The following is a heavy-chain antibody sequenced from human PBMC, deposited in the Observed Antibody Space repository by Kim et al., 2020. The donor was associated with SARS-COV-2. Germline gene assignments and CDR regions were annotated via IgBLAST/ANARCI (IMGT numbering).Heavy chain of an antibody. CDR1: GFTFTSSA. J-gene: IGHJ4*02. Sequence: SVKVSCKASGFTFTSSAVQWVRQARGQRLEWIGWIVVGSGKTNYAQKFQERVTLSRDMSTSTAYMELSSLRSEDTAVYYCAAPSQDVTDGYNYVNWGQGTLVTVSS. D-gene: IGHD5-12*01. V-gene: IGHV1-58*01. CDR3: AAPSQDVTDGYNYVN. CDR2: IVVGSGKT.